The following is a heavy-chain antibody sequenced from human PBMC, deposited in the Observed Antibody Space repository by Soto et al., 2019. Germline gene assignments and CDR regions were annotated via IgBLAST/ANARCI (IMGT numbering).Heavy chain of an antibody. J-gene: IGHJ3*02. CDR2: INHNGDS. CDR3: ARVTRFPDAFDI. V-gene: IGHV4-34*01. CDR1: GGSFGTSY. Sequence: QVHLQQWGAGLLKPSETLSLTCGVDGGSFGTSYWSWIRQSPEKGLEWIGEINHNGDSNYNPSLKLRVTISLDMSATQFSLTLTPVAAADTAVYYCARVTRFPDAFDIWGQGTPVIVSS.